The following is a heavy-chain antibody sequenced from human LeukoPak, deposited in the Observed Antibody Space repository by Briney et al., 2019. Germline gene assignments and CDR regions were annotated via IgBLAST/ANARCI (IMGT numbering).Heavy chain of an antibody. CDR2: IYYSGST. V-gene: IGHV4-39*07. J-gene: IGHJ4*02. Sequence: PSETLSLTCTVSGGSISSSSYYWGWIRQPPGKGLEWTGSIYYSGSTYHNPSLKSRVTISVDTSKNQFSLKLSSVTAADTAVYYCARDSGIAVAGTISVYWGQGTLVTVSS. CDR3: ARDSGIAVAGTISVY. CDR1: GGSISSSSYY. D-gene: IGHD6-19*01.